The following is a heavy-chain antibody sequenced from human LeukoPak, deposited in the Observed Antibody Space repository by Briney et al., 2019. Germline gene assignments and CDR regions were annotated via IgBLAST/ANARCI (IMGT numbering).Heavy chain of an antibody. J-gene: IGHJ3*02. D-gene: IGHD1-26*01. V-gene: IGHV1-24*01. CDR3: ATGGGSYWRAFDI. CDR1: GYTLTELS. Sequence: GASVKVSCKVSGYTLTELSMHWVRQAPGKGLEWMGGFDPEDGETIYAQKFQGRVTMTEDTSTDTAYMELSSLRSEDTAGYYCATGGGSYWRAFDIWGQGTMVTVSS. CDR2: FDPEDGET.